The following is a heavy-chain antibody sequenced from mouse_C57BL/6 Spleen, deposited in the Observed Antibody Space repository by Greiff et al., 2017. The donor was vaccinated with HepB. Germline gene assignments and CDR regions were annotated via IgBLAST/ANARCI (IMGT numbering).Heavy chain of an antibody. CDR3: ARDGRHAMDY. CDR2: ISDGGSYT. J-gene: IGHJ4*01. V-gene: IGHV5-4*01. Sequence: EVKLMESGGGLVKPGGSLKLSCAASGFTFSSYAMSWVRQTPEKRLEWVATISDGGSYTYYPDNVKGRFTISRDNAKNNLYLQMSHLKSEDTAMYYCARDGRHAMDYWGQGTSVTVSS. CDR1: GFTFSSYA.